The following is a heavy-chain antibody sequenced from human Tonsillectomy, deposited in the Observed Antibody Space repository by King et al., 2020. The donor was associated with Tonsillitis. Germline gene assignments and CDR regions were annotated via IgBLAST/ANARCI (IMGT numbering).Heavy chain of an antibody. D-gene: IGHD3-16*01. CDR2: IKSKTDGGTT. CDR1: GFTFSNVW. CDR3: TTHLRGSTYDYYYYYGMDV. J-gene: IGHJ6*02. Sequence: VQLVESGGDLVKPGGSLRLSCAASGFTFSNVWLSWVRQAPGKGLEWVGRIKSKTDGGTTDYAAPVKGRFTISRDDSKNTLYLHMNSLKTKDTAVYYCTTHLRGSTYDYYYYYGMDVWGQGTTVTVSS. V-gene: IGHV3-15*01.